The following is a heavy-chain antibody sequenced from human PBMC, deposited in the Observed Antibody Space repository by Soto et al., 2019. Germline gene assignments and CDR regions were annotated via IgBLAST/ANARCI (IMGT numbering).Heavy chain of an antibody. J-gene: IGHJ6*02. CDR1: GGSFSGYY. CDR3: ARDRRVYGMDV. CDR2: INHSGST. Sequence: SETLSLTCAVYGGSFSGYYWSWIRQPPGKGLEWIGEINHSGSTNYNPSLKSRVTISVDTSKNQFSLKLSSVTAADTAVYYCARDRRVYGMDVWGQGTTVTVSS. V-gene: IGHV4-34*01.